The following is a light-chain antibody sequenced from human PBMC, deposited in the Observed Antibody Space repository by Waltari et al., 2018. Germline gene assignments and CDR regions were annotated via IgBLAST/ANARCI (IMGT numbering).Light chain of an antibody. CDR1: ALSRQY. CDR3: QTTDSSGAWA. Sequence: SHELTQPPSVSVSPGQTARITCYGDALSRQYAYWYQQKAGQAPVAVICKDSERPSGIPERFSGSTSGTTVTLTISGVQAEDEADYYCQTTDSSGAWAFGGGTKLTVL. V-gene: IGLV3-25*03. CDR2: KDS. J-gene: IGLJ3*02.